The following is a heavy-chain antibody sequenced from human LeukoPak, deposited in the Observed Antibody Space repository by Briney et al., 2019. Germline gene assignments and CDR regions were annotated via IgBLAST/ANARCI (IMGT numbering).Heavy chain of an antibody. Sequence: PSETLSLTCAVSGGSFSAFFWRWIRQPPGKGLEWIGDVGHSGSADYNPSLKSRVTVSADPSKTQFSLKLTSVTAADTAVYYCATRGDYSDTSGNSYDALDIWGQGTMVTVSS. CDR3: ATRGDYSDTSGNSYDALDI. CDR2: VGHSGSA. D-gene: IGHD3-22*01. J-gene: IGHJ3*02. CDR1: GGSFSAFF. V-gene: IGHV4-34*01.